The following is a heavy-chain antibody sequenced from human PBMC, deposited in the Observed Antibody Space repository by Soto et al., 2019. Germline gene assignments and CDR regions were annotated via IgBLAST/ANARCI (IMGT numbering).Heavy chain of an antibody. CDR1: GFTFSSYA. Sequence: PGGSLRLSCAASGFTFSSYAMSWVRQAPGKGLEWVSAISGSGGSTYYADSVKGRFTISRDNSKNTLYLQMNSLRAEDTAVYYCARVVDYYDFWSGYQYPPNYYGMDVWGQGTTVTVSS. CDR2: ISGSGGST. CDR3: ARVVDYYDFWSGYQYPPNYYGMDV. V-gene: IGHV3-23*01. J-gene: IGHJ6*02. D-gene: IGHD3-3*01.